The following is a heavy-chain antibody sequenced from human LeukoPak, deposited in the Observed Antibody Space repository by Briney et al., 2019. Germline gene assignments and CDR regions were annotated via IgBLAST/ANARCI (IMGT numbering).Heavy chain of an antibody. Sequence: GGSLRLSCEVSGFTLGSSDMHWVRQAPGKGLKWVAVIWHDGSIERYADSVKGRFTVSRDNSGTTLYLQMNSLRVEDTAVYYCARGPLNKFGVDDWGQGTTVTVSS. D-gene: IGHD1/OR15-1a*01. CDR3: ARGPLNKFGVDD. V-gene: IGHV3-33*01. CDR2: IWHDGSIE. J-gene: IGHJ6*02. CDR1: GFTLGSSD.